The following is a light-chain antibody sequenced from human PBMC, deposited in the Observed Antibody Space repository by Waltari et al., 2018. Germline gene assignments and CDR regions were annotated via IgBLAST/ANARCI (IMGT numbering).Light chain of an antibody. Sequence: EIVLTQSPGTVSLSPGERATLSCRASQSFSRALAWYQQKPGQAPRLLMSGASIRATGIPDRFSGGGSGTDFSLTISRLEPEDSASYYCQHYVTLPVTFGQGTKVEIK. V-gene: IGKV3-20*01. CDR3: QHYVTLPVT. CDR2: GAS. J-gene: IGKJ1*01. CDR1: QSFSRA.